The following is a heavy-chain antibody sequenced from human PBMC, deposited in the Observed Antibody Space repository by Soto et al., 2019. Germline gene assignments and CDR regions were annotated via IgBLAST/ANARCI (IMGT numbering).Heavy chain of an antibody. D-gene: IGHD3-10*02. CDR3: ARLCRGWFDP. CDR1: GGSITSANW. J-gene: IGHJ5*02. CDR2: ISHSGIT. Sequence: PSQTLSLTCALSGGSITSANWWTWVRQPPGGGLEWIGEISHSGITNYKASLKSRVTMSVDKTKNDVSLKLTYVTASDTAVYYGARLCRGWFDPFDQGTLVAVSS. V-gene: IGHV4-4*02.